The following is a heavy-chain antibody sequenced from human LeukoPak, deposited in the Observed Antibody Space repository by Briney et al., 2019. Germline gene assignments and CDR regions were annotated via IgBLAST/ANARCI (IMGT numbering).Heavy chain of an antibody. Sequence: ASLRLSCAASGFTITDYWMTWVRQAPGRGLEWVANIKPDGVETSYVDSVKGRFTISRDNANNSVFLQMNSLRVEDTATYYCVRDGGTDWYDPWGQGTLVSVSS. CDR1: GFTITDYW. V-gene: IGHV3-7*03. D-gene: IGHD3-16*01. CDR3: VRDGGTDWYDP. J-gene: IGHJ5*02. CDR2: IKPDGVET.